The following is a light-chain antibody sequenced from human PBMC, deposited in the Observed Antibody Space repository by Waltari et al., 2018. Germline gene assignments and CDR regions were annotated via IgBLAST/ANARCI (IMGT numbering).Light chain of an antibody. Sequence: DLVMTQSPLSLPVSPGESASISCRSSQSLLYENGYNYLDWYLQKPGQSPQVLIYLGSIRASGVPDRFSGSGSGTDFTLKISRVEAEDVGIYYCMQALQTPYTFGQGTKMEV. CDR3: MQALQTPYT. V-gene: IGKV2-28*01. J-gene: IGKJ2*01. CDR1: QSLLYENGYNY. CDR2: LGS.